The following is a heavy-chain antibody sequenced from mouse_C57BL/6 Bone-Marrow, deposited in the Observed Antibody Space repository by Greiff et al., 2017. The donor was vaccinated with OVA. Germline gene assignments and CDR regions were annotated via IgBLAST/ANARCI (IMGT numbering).Heavy chain of an antibody. CDR1: GYSFTGYY. Sequence: VQLKQSGPELVKPGASVKISCKASGYSFTGYYMNWVKQSPEKSLEWIGEINPSTGGTTSNQKFKAKATLTEDKSSSTAYMQRKSLTSEDSAVYYCARGGTSPFAYWGQGTPVTVSA. CDR2: INPSTGGT. CDR3: ARGGTSPFAY. D-gene: IGHD4-1*01. V-gene: IGHV1-42*01. J-gene: IGHJ3*01.